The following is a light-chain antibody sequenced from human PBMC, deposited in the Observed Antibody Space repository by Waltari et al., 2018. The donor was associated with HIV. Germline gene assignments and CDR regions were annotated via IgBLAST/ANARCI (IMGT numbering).Light chain of an antibody. CDR1: RPNVRSNK. Sequence: QSVLTQPPSAAGPPGQTISLSCSASRPNVRSNKVYWYQQIPPTAPKLIIYNTEQRPSGVPARFSASKTGTSASLAISGLQPGDEGLYYCGTWDADLDGPVFGGGTKVTVL. CDR3: GTWDADLDGPV. V-gene: IGLV1-44*01. CDR2: NTE. J-gene: IGLJ3*02.